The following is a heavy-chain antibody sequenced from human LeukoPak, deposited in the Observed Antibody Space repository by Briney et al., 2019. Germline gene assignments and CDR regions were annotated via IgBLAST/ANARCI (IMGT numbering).Heavy chain of an antibody. CDR2: IRQDGSEK. CDR3: AREPSTAAAGNGINY. Sequence: PGGSLRLSCVVSGFTFSTYWMSWVRQAPGKGLEWVANIRQDGSEKYYVGSVKGRFTISRDNAKNSLSLQMNSLRADDTAVYYCAREPSTAAAGNGINYWGQGTLVTVSS. CDR1: GFTFSTYW. D-gene: IGHD6-13*01. V-gene: IGHV3-7*01. J-gene: IGHJ4*02.